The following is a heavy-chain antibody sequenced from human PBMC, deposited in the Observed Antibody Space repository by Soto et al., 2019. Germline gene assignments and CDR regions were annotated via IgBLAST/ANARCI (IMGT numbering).Heavy chain of an antibody. CDR3: TTDTVCDY. Sequence: PGGSLRLSCAASGFTFSSYAMSWVRQAPGKGLEWVSAISGSGGSTYYADSVKGRFTISRDDSKNTLFLQMNSLKTEDTAVYYCTTDTVCDYWRQGTLVTVSS. D-gene: IGHD3-16*01. CDR2: ISGSGGST. CDR1: GFTFSSYA. V-gene: IGHV3-23*01. J-gene: IGHJ4*02.